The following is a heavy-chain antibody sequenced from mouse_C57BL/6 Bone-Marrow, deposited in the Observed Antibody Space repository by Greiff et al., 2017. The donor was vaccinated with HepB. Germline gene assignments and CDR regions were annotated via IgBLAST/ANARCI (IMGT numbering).Heavy chain of an antibody. CDR3: TTRLRRGFFDY. D-gene: IGHD2-4*01. CDR2: IDPEDGDT. Sequence: VQLQQSGAELVRPGASVKLSCTASGFNIKDYYMHWVKQRPEQGLEWIGRIDPEDGDTEYAPKFQGRATMTADTSSNTAYLQLSSLTSEDTAVYYCTTRLRRGFFDYWGQGTTLTVSS. J-gene: IGHJ2*01. V-gene: IGHV14-1*01. CDR1: GFNIKDYY.